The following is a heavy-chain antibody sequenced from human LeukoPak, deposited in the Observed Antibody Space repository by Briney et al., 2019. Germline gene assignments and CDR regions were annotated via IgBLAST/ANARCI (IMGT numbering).Heavy chain of an antibody. CDR1: GYTLTELF. CDR3: ATNIAAATYYFDY. D-gene: IGHD6-13*01. V-gene: IGHV1-24*01. CDR2: FDPEDGET. J-gene: IGHJ4*02. Sequence: ASVKVSCKVSGYTLTELFMHWVRQAPGKGLEWMGGFDPEDGETIYAQKFQGRVTMTEDTSTDTAYMELSSLRSEDTAVYYCATNIAAATYYFDYWGQGTLVTVSS.